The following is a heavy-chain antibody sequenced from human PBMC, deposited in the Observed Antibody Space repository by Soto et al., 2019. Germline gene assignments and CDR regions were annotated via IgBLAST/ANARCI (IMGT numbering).Heavy chain of an antibody. D-gene: IGHD4-17*01. V-gene: IGHV3-23*01. CDR2: ISGSAGST. J-gene: IGHJ2*01. CDR1: GFTFSSYA. CDR3: AKRTVGWYFDL. Sequence: EVQLLESGGGLVQPGGSLRLSCAASGFTFSSYAMNWVRQAPGKGLEWVSVISGSAGSTYYADAVKGRFTISRDNSNNTLYLQMNSLRAEDTAVYYCAKRTVGWYFDLWGRGTLVTVSS.